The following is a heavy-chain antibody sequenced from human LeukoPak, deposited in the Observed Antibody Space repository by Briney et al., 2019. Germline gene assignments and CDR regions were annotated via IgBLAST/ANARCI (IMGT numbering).Heavy chain of an antibody. J-gene: IGHJ4*02. CDR2: IWYDGSNQ. CDR1: GLNFRNYG. V-gene: IGHV3-33*01. CDR3: ARRRVYYFDY. Sequence: GGSLRLSCAASGLNFRNYGMHWVRQAPGKGLEWVAVIWYDGSNQYYADSVKGRFTISRDNSKNTLYLQMNSLRAEDTAVYYCARRRVYYFDYWGQGTLVTVSS.